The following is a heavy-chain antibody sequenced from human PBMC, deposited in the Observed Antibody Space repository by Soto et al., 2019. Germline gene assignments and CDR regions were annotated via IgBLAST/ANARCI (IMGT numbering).Heavy chain of an antibody. CDR2: IDTSSTKI. V-gene: IGHV3-11*01. CDR1: GYTFSDYY. J-gene: IGHJ4*02. CDR3: GDHHEMLGRYPSPVDQ. D-gene: IGHD3-10*02. Sequence: QVQLVESGGDLVKRGGSLRLSCAASGYTFSDYYMSWIRQAPGKGLEWISYIDTSSTKIYYADSVKGRFTHSRDNGKKSADPEMNNLGGQGTGVYYCGDHHEMLGRYPSPVDQLGQGTLVTVSS.